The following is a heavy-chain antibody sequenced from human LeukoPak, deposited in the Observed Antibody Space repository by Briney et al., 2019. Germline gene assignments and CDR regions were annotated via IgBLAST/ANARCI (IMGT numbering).Heavy chain of an antibody. J-gene: IGHJ6*03. D-gene: IGHD2/OR15-2a*01. Sequence: SQTLSLTCTVSGGSISTGSYYWGWIRQPPGKGLEWIGSIYDSGNEFYNPSLKSRVTISADTSKNQFSLKLNSVTAADTAMYYCARRISDYYYYYMDVWGEGITVTVSS. V-gene: IGHV4-39*01. CDR1: GGSISTGSYY. CDR3: ARRISDYYYYYMDV. CDR2: IYDSGNE.